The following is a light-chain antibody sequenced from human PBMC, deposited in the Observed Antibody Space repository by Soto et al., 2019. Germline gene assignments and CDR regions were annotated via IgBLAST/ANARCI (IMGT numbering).Light chain of an antibody. V-gene: IGKV3-20*01. Sequence: EIMMTQSPATLSVSPGGRATLSCRASQSVSNNYLAWYQQKPGQAPRLLIYGASNRATGIPDRFSGSGSGTDLTLTISRLEPEDFAVYYCQQYGSSGTFGQGTKVDIK. CDR1: QSVSNNY. CDR3: QQYGSSGT. J-gene: IGKJ1*01. CDR2: GAS.